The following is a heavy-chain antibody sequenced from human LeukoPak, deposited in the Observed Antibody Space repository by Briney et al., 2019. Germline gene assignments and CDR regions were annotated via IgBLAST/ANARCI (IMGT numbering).Heavy chain of an antibody. CDR3: ARGRGIMITFGGVIAQYFDY. V-gene: IGHV1-2*02. CDR1: GYTFTSYA. Sequence: ASVKVSCKASGYTFTSYAMHWVRQAPGQRLEWMGWINPNSGGTNYAQKFQGRVTMTRDTSISTAYMELSRLRSDDTAVYYCARGRGIMITFGGVIAQYFDYWGQGTLVTVSS. CDR2: INPNSGGT. J-gene: IGHJ4*02. D-gene: IGHD3-16*02.